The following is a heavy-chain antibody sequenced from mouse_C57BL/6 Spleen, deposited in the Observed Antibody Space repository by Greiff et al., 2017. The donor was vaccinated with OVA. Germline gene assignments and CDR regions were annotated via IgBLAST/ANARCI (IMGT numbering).Heavy chain of an antibody. CDR2: ISSGSSTI. J-gene: IGHJ2*01. Sequence: EVKLVESGGGLVKPGGSLKLSCAASGFTFSDYGMHWVRQAPEKGLEWVAYISSGSSTIYYADTVKGRFTISRDNAKNTLFLQMTSLRSEDTAMYYCAREEETWGDYWGQGTTLTVSS. CDR3: AREEETWGDY. CDR1: GFTFSDYG. V-gene: IGHV5-17*01.